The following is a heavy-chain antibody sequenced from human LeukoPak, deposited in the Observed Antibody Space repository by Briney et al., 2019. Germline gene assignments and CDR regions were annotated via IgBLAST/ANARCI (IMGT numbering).Heavy chain of an antibody. CDR1: GFTFSSYA. Sequence: PGGSLRLSCAASGFTFSSYAMHWVRQAPGKGLEWVAVISYDGSNKYYADSVKGRFTISRDNSKNTLYLQMNSLRAEDTAVYYCARANIVVVPAANYYYYYYGMDVWGQGTTVTVSS. V-gene: IGHV3-30-3*01. D-gene: IGHD2-2*01. CDR2: ISYDGSNK. CDR3: ARANIVVVPAANYYYYYYGMDV. J-gene: IGHJ6*02.